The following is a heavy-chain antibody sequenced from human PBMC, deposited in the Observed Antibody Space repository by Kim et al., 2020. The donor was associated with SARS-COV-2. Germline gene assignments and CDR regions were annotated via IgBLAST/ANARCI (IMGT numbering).Heavy chain of an antibody. V-gene: IGHV3-33*01. D-gene: IGHD6-19*01. CDR1: GFTFSSYG. CDR3: ARMKQWLVRNYYYGMDV. J-gene: IGHJ6*02. CDR2: IWYDGSNK. Sequence: GGSLRLSCAASGFTFSSYGMHWVRQAPGKGLEWVAVIWYDGSNKYYADSVKGRFTISRDNSKNTLYLQMNSLRAEDTAVYYCARMKQWLVRNYYYGMDVWGQGTTVTVSS.